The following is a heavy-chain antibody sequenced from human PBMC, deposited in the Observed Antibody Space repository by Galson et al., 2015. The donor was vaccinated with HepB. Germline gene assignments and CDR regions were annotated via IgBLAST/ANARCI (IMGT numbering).Heavy chain of an antibody. CDR2: ITGNGDST. CDR1: GFAFDSHA. Sequence: SLRLSCAASGFAFDSHAMSWVCQAPGRGLEWISGITGNGDSTFYADSVKGRFTVSKDNSNNMLYLQMNSLRAEDAGLYFCAKGYGLFDSWGQGILVTVSS. CDR3: AKGYGLFDS. V-gene: IGHV3-23*01. J-gene: IGHJ5*01. D-gene: IGHD5-18*01.